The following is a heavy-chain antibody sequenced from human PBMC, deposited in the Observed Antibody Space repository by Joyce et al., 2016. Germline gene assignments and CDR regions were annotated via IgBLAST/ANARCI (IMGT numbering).Heavy chain of an antibody. CDR2: INTMSGGT. Sequence: VHLVQSGAEVKEPGASVKVSCKASGYTFTGFYVHWVRQAPGQGLEWMGMINTMSGGTNYAQKFQGRVTLTRDTAANTHYMELTSLTSDDTAVFYCARDLTGSGWYYFDHWGQGTLVTVSS. V-gene: IGHV1-46*01. CDR1: GYTFTGFY. D-gene: IGHD6-19*01. J-gene: IGHJ4*02. CDR3: ARDLTGSGWYYFDH.